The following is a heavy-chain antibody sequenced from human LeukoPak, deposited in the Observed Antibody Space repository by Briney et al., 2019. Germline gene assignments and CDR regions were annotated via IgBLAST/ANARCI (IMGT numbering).Heavy chain of an antibody. D-gene: IGHD1-26*01. CDR2: ISSSSTYI. CDR1: GFTFRSYS. Sequence: GGSLRLSCAASGFTFRSYSMNWVRQAPGKGLEWVSSISSSSTYIYYADSVQSRFTISRDNAKNSLYLQMNSLRAEDTAVYYCTRDLDSGSYDNWFDPWGQGTLVTVSS. V-gene: IGHV3-21*01. CDR3: TRDLDSGSYDNWFDP. J-gene: IGHJ5*02.